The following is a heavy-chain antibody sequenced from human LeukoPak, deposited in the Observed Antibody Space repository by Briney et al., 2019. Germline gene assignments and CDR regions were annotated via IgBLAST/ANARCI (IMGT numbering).Heavy chain of an antibody. CDR3: ARSVSILVGYYYYYGMDV. CDR1: GGSISSYY. Sequence: SETLSLTCTVSGGSISSYYWSWIRQPPGKGLEWIGYIYYGGSTNYNPPLKSRVTISVDTSKNQFSLKLSSVTAADTAVYYCARSVSILVGYYYYYGMDVWGQGTTVTVSS. D-gene: IGHD3-22*01. CDR2: IYYGGST. V-gene: IGHV4-59*01. J-gene: IGHJ6*02.